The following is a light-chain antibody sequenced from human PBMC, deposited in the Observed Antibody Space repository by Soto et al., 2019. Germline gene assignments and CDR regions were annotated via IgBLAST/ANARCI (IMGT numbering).Light chain of an antibody. CDR2: GNT. J-gene: IGLJ2*01. Sequence: QSVLTQPPSVSGAPGQRVTISCTGTSSNIGAGFDVHWYQQIPGTAPKLLIFGNTNRPSEVPERFSGARSGASASLAISEHHPYDEAIYYCQSYDNRLNTILFGGGSKLTLL. CDR3: QSYDNRLNTIL. CDR1: SSNIGAGFD. V-gene: IGLV1-40*01.